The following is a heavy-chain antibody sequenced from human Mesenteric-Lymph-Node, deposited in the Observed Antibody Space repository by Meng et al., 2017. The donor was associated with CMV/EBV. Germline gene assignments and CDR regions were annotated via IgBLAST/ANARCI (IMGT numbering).Heavy chain of an antibody. V-gene: IGHV3-23*01. CDR2: ICSSDGST. J-gene: IGHJ1*01. Sequence: GESLKISCAASGFTFNNYAMSWVRQTPGKGLEWVSSICSSDGSTYYTDSVKGRFTISRDNAKNTLYLQMNSLRAEDTAVYYCARAPLVRSAQLEDWGQGTLVTVSS. CDR1: GFTFNNYA. D-gene: IGHD1-1*01. CDR3: ARAPLVRSAQLED.